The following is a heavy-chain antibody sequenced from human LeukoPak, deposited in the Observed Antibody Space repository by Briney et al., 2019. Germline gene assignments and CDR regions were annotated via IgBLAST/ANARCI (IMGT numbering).Heavy chain of an antibody. Sequence: SETLSLTCAVYGGSFSGYYWSWIGQPPGKGLEWIGEINHSGSTNYNPSLKSRVTISVDTSKNQFSLKLSSVTAADTDVYYCARGGIAAALRTFYYFDYWGQGTLVTVSS. V-gene: IGHV4-34*01. CDR3: ARGGIAAALRTFYYFDY. J-gene: IGHJ4*02. CDR1: GGSFSGYY. D-gene: IGHD6-13*01. CDR2: INHSGST.